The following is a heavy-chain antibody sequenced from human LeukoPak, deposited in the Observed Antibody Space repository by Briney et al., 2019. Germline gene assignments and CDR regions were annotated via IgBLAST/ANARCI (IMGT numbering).Heavy chain of an antibody. CDR2: INHSGST. V-gene: IGHV4-34*01. J-gene: IGHJ2*01. Sequence: SETLSLTCAVSGGSFNSYYWRWVRQPPGKGLEWIGEINHSGSTNYNPSLKSRVTISVHTSKNQFSLRLSSVTAADTAVYYCARDLEGSIGQHWYFYRWGGGTLVTVSS. CDR1: GGSFNSYY. CDR3: ARDLEGSIGQHWYFYR. D-gene: IGHD1-26*01.